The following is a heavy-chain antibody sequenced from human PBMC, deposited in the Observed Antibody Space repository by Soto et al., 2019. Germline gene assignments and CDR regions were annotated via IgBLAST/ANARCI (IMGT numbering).Heavy chain of an antibody. V-gene: IGHV3-23*05. J-gene: IGHJ4*02. CDR2: IHNSVDVS. D-gene: IGHD3-3*01. CDR1: GFIFRNHV. Sequence: WGSLRLSCAASGFIFRNHVLNWVRQAPGKGLEWVSAIHNSVDVSFYADSVKGRFIISRDNSNDTVFLHMNNLRLEDTAFYYCAKIPSRGMIFGDGCWGQGTMVIVSA. CDR3: AKIPSRGMIFGDGC.